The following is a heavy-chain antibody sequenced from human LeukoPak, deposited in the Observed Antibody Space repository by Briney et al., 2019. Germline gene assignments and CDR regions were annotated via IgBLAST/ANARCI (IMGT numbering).Heavy chain of an antibody. D-gene: IGHD3-10*01. CDR1: GFIFSSYD. J-gene: IGHJ6*02. CDR2: IGTAGDT. Sequence: GGSLRLSCAASGFIFSSYDMHWVRQATGKGLEWVSAIGTAGDTYYPGAVKGRFTISRENAKNSLYLQMNSLRAGDTAVYYCARNYYGSGSGYYGMDVWSQGTTVTVSS. V-gene: IGHV3-13*01. CDR3: ARNYYGSGSGYYGMDV.